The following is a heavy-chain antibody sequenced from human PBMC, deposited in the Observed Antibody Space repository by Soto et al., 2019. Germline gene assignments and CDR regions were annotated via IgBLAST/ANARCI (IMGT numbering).Heavy chain of an antibody. V-gene: IGHV4-30-4*01. D-gene: IGHD2-2*02. CDR2: IYYSGST. J-gene: IGHJ6*02. CDR3: AREGVGCSSTSCYTGRYYGMDV. Sequence: QVQLQESGPGLVKPSQTLSLTCTASGGSISSGDYYWSWIRQPPGKGLEWIGYIYYSGSTYYNPSLKSRVTISVDTSKNQFSLKLSSVTAADTAVYYCAREGVGCSSTSCYTGRYYGMDVWGQGTTVTVSS. CDR1: GGSISSGDYY.